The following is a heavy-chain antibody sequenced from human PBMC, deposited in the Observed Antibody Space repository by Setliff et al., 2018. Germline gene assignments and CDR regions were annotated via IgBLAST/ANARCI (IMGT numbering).Heavy chain of an antibody. CDR3: GRAGKPYAIDV. Sequence: GGSLRLSCGASGFTYNNCWVSWVRQAPGKGLEWLASINPDGSEKYYVDSVKGRFTISRDNAKNSLSLQMDSLRVDDTAVYYCGRAGKPYAIDVWGQGTMVTVSS. V-gene: IGHV3-7*04. CDR1: GFTYNNCW. J-gene: IGHJ3*01. CDR2: INPDGSEK.